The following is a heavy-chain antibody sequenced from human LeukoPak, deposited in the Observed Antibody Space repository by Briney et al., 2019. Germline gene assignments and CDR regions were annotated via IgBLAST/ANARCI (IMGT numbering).Heavy chain of an antibody. Sequence: ASVRVSCKVSGYTLTELSMHSVRQTPGKGREWRCRLNPEDGETIYAQKFQGRVTMTEDTSTDTAYMELSSMRSEDTAVYYCDNKGLIVVWAYDAFDIWGQGTLVTVSS. CDR3: DNKGLIVVWAYDAFDI. CDR2: LNPEDGET. CDR1: GYTLTELS. D-gene: IGHD2-2*01. V-gene: IGHV1-24*01. J-gene: IGHJ3*02.